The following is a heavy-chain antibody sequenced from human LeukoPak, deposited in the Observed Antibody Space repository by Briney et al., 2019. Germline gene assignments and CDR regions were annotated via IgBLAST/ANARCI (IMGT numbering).Heavy chain of an antibody. CDR2: FDPEDGET. D-gene: IGHD5-18*01. CDR1: GYTLTELS. Sequence: ASVKVSCKVSGYTLTELSMHWVRQAPGKGLEWMGGFDPEDGETIYAQKFQGRVTMTEDTSTDTAYMELSSLRSEDTAVYYCATRGYNYGYPDYWGQGTLVTVSS. J-gene: IGHJ4*02. V-gene: IGHV1-24*01. CDR3: ATRGYNYGYPDY.